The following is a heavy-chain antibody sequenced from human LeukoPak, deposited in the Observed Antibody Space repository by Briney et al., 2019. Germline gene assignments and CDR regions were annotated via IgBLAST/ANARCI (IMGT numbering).Heavy chain of an antibody. J-gene: IGHJ4*02. Sequence: GGSLRLSCAASGFTFSSYAMSWVRQAPGKGLEWVSTTSGGGGSIYYADSVKGRFAISRDNSKNTLYLQMNSLRAEDTAVYYCAKESPHSDYWGQGTLVTVSS. CDR1: GFTFSSYA. V-gene: IGHV3-23*01. CDR3: AKESPHSDY. CDR2: TSGGGGSI.